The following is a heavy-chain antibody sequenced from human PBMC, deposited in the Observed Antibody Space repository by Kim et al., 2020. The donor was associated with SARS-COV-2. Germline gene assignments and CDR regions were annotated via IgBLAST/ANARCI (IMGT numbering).Heavy chain of an antibody. CDR2: LYQTWST. J-gene: IGHJ4*02. Sequence: SETLSLTCTVSGDSINDFYWSWIRQSPGRGLEWLGYLYQTWSTNYNPSLMGRVTMTLDTSKNQVSLKLTSVTAADTAMYFCARSGRGFDFLTGYSPLDYWGQGTLGTVSS. V-gene: IGHV4-59*12. CDR3: ARSGRGFDFLTGYSPLDY. D-gene: IGHD3-9*01. CDR1: GDSINDFY.